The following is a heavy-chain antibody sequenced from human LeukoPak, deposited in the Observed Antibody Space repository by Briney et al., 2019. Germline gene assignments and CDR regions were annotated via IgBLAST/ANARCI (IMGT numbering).Heavy chain of an antibody. V-gene: IGHV1-2*02. J-gene: IGHJ4*02. CDR3: AREVGGDYGNYFDY. CDR1: GYTFTSYY. CDR2: INPNSGGT. Sequence: ASVKVSCKASGYTFTSYYMHWVRQAPGQGLEWMGWINPNSGGTNYAQKFQGRVTMTRDTSISTAYMELSRLRSDDTAVYYCAREVGGDYGNYFDYWGQGTLVTVSS. D-gene: IGHD4-17*01.